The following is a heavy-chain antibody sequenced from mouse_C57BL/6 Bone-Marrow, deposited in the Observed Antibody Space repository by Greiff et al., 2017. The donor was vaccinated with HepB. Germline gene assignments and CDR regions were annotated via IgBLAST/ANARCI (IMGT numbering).Heavy chain of an antibody. Sequence: VKLQESGAELARPGASVKLSCKASGYTFTSYGISWVKQSTGQGLEWIGEIYPRSGNTYYNEKFKGKATLTADKSSSTAYMELRSLTSEDSAVYYCERSPYYYYYLWFAYWGRGNGVTVSA. CDR2: IYPRSGNT. CDR1: GYTFTSYG. J-gene: IGHJ3*01. V-gene: IGHV1-81*01. D-gene: IGHD2-4*01. CDR3: ERSPYYYYYLWFAY.